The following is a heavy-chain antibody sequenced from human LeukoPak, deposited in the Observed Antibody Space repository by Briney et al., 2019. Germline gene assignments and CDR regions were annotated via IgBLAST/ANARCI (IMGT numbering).Heavy chain of an antibody. Sequence: SETLSLTCIVSGGSISSHYWSWIRQPPGKGLEWIGYIYYSGSTNYNPSLKSRVTISVDTSKNQFSLKLSSVTAADTAVYYCARLTPYMDVWGKGTTVTVSS. CDR3: ARLTPYMDV. J-gene: IGHJ6*03. CDR2: IYYSGST. D-gene: IGHD3-9*01. V-gene: IGHV4-59*11. CDR1: GGSISSHY.